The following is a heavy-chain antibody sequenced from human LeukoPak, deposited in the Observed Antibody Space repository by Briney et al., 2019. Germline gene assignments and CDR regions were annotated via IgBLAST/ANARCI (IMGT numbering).Heavy chain of an antibody. CDR2: IYYSGST. CDR1: GGSISSGGYY. CDR3: ARAVGYSSSSGGLDP. V-gene: IGHV4-31*03. J-gene: IGHJ5*02. Sequence: SETLSLTCTVSGGSISSGGYYWSWIRQHPGKGLEWIGYIYYSGSTYYNPSLKSRVTISVDTSKNQFSLKLSSVTAADTAVYYCARAVGYSSSSGGLDPWGQGTLVTVSS. D-gene: IGHD6-6*01.